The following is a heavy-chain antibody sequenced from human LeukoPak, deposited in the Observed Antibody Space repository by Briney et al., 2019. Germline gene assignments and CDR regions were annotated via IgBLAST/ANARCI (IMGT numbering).Heavy chain of an antibody. Sequence: SQTLSLTCTVSVGSISSGCYYWSWIRQHPGRGLEWIGCIYYSGSTYYNPSLKSRVTISVDTSKNQFSLKLSSVTAADTAVYYCAASSGSDEYFQHWGQGTLVTVSS. D-gene: IGHD1-26*01. CDR2: IYYSGST. CDR3: AASSGSDEYFQH. CDR1: VGSISSGCYY. J-gene: IGHJ1*01. V-gene: IGHV4-31*03.